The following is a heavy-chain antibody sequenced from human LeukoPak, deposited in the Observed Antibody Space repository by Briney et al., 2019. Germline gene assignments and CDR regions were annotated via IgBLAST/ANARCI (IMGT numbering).Heavy chain of an antibody. CDR1: GFTVSGNY. Sequence: GGSLRLSCAVSGFTVSGNYMSWVRQAPGKGLQSVSSIVKGRFTISRDNSKNSLYLQMNSLRAEDTAVYYCARASGWYERGPDYYYYYMDVWGKGTTVTVSS. V-gene: IGHV3-69-1*01. D-gene: IGHD6-19*01. J-gene: IGHJ6*03. CDR3: ARASGWYERGPDYYYYYMDV. CDR2: I.